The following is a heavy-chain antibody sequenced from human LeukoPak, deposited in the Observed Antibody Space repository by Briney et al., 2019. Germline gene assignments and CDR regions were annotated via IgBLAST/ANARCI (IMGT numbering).Heavy chain of an antibody. CDR2: INTDGSAT. CDR3: ARYRGLGGGYYFDY. D-gene: IGHD5-12*01. V-gene: IGHV3-74*01. CDR1: GFTFSSHW. J-gene: IGHJ4*02. Sequence: PGGSLRLSCAVSGFTFSSHWMHWVRQAPGKGLMWVSHINTDGSATRYADSVQGRFTISRDNAKNTLYLQMNSLRAEDTAVYYCARYRGLGGGYYFDYWGQGTLVTVSS.